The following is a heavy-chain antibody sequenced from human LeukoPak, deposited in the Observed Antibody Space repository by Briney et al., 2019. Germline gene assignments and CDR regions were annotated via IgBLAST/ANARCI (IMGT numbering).Heavy chain of an antibody. D-gene: IGHD3-3*01. Sequence: GRSLRLSCAASGFTFSSYAMHWVRQAPGKGLEWVAVISYDGSNKYYADSVKGRFTISRDNSKNTLYLQMNSLRAEDTAVYYCAREEGITIFGVVIIPAGHFDYWGQGTLATVSS. J-gene: IGHJ4*02. CDR3: AREEGITIFGVVIIPAGHFDY. CDR2: ISYDGSNK. CDR1: GFTFSSYA. V-gene: IGHV3-30*01.